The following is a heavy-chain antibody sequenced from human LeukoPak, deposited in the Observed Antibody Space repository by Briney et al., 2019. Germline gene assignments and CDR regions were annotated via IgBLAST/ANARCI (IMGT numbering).Heavy chain of an antibody. D-gene: IGHD5-24*01. J-gene: IGHJ3*02. CDR3: AKPLEMATIRGAFDI. CDR1: GGSISSSSSY. CDR2: IYYSGSN. V-gene: IGHV4-39*01. Sequence: SETLSLTCTVSGGSISSSSSYWGWIRQPPGKGMEWIRCIYYSGSNYYNPALKTRVTISVDTSKNQFSLKLSSVTAADTAVYYCAKPLEMATIRGAFDIWGQGTMVTVSS.